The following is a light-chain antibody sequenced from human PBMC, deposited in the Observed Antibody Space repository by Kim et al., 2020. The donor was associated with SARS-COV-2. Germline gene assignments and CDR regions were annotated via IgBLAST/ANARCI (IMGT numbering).Light chain of an antibody. J-gene: IGKJ2*01. CDR1: RSLSGN. CDR3: HQYNTWHT. CDR2: RSS. V-gene: IGKV3-15*01. Sequence: SVSPEERTTLSCSADRSLSGNLAWYQQKPGQAPRLLIYRSSTRAAGVPDRFSGTGSATDFTLTISSLQSEDFALYYCHQYNTWHTFGQGTKVDIK.